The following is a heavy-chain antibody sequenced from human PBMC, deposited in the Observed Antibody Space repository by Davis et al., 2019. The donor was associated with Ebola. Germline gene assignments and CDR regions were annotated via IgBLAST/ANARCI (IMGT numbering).Heavy chain of an antibody. J-gene: IGHJ4*02. D-gene: IGHD3-9*01. CDR1: GITFSNNW. Sequence: HTGGSLRLSCSASGITFSNNWMHWVRHSPGKGLVWISRINNDGSSRSYADFVKGRFTISRDNARDSLYLQMDSLRVEDTAIYYCARDAFSLSRYDTEDHWGQGTLVTVSS. V-gene: IGHV3-74*01. CDR2: INNDGSSR. CDR3: ARDAFSLSRYDTEDH.